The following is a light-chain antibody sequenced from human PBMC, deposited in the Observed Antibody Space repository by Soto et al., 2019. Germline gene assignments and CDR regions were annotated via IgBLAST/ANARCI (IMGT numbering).Light chain of an antibody. Sequence: EIMLRQSPATLSLSPGERATLSCRASQSIGLAIAWYQHKPGQAPRLLIYDASTRAPGTPARFSGSGSGTELTLTISSLQSDDFAVYHCQQYNNWPPTFGHGTRLQN. J-gene: IGKJ5*01. CDR1: QSIGLA. CDR3: QQYNNWPPT. V-gene: IGKV3-15*01. CDR2: DAS.